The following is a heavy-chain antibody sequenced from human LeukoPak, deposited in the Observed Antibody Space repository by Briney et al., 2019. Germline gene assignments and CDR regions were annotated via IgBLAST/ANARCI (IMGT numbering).Heavy chain of an antibody. Sequence: GGSLRLSCAASGFTVSSNYMSWGRQAPGKGLEGVSVIYSGGSTYYADSVKGRFTISRDNSKNTLYLQMNSLRAEDTAVYYCARGGGYYYGKLDYWGQGTLVTVSS. CDR2: IYSGGST. J-gene: IGHJ4*02. CDR1: GFTVSSNY. D-gene: IGHD3-22*01. V-gene: IGHV3-53*01. CDR3: ARGGGYYYGKLDY.